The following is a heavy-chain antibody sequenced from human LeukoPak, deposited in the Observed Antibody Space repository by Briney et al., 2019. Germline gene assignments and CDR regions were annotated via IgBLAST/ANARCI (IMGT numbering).Heavy chain of an antibody. CDR2: ISGSGGST. Sequence: PGGSLRLSCAASGFTFSSYAMSWVRQAPGKGLEWVSAISGSGGSTYYADSVKGRFTISRANSKNTLYLQMNSLRAEDTAVYYCARDLPYQVAYYYDSSGYLDYWGQGTLVTVSS. CDR1: GFTFSSYA. V-gene: IGHV3-23*01. J-gene: IGHJ4*02. CDR3: ARDLPYQVAYYYDSSGYLDY. D-gene: IGHD3-22*01.